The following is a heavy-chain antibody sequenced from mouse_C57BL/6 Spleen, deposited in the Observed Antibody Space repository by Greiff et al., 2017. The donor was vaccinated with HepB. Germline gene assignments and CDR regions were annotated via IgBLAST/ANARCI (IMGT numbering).Heavy chain of an antibody. Sequence: EVQLQQSGAELVRPGASVKLSCTASGFNIKDDYMHWVKQRPEQGLEWIGWIDPDNGDTEYASTVQGKATITADTSSNTAYLQLSSLTSEDTAVYYCTTWGTTVGKGYWGQGTTLTVSS. CDR1: GFNIKDDY. J-gene: IGHJ2*01. CDR3: TTWGTTVGKGY. CDR2: IDPDNGDT. D-gene: IGHD1-1*01. V-gene: IGHV14-4*01.